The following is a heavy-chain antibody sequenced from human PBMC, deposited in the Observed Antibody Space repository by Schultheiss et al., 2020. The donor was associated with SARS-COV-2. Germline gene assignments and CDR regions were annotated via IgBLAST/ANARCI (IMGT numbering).Heavy chain of an antibody. D-gene: IGHD5-18*01. CDR2: IYYSGST. CDR1: GGSFSGYY. Sequence: SETLSLTCAVYGGSFSGYYWSWIRQPPGKGLEWIGYIYYSGSTNYNPSLKSRVTISVDTSKNQFSLKLSSVTAADTAVYYCARADVSGYSYGYRDAFDIWGQGTMVTVSS. J-gene: IGHJ3*02. CDR3: ARADVSGYSYGYRDAFDI. V-gene: IGHV4-59*12.